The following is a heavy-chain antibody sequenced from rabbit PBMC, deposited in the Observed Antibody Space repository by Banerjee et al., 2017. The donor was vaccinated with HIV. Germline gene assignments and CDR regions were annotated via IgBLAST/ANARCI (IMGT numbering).Heavy chain of an antibody. CDR3: ARAYDGSTYYFNL. V-gene: IGHV1S45*01. Sequence: QEQLEESGGDLVKPGASLTLTCTASGFSFSSSYWICWVRQAPGKGLEWIACIYTNSGNTYYASWAKGRFTISKTSSTSVTLQMTSLTAADTATYFCARAYDGSTYYFNLWGQGTLVTVS. CDR1: GFSFSSSYW. J-gene: IGHJ4*01. D-gene: IGHD4-2*01. CDR2: IYTNSGNT.